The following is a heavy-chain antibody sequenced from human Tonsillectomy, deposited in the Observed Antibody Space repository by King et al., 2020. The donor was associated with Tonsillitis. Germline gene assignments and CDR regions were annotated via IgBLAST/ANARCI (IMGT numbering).Heavy chain of an antibody. V-gene: IGHV4-34*01. D-gene: IGHD3-22*01. Sequence: VQLQQWGAGLLKPSETLSLTCAVYGGSFSGYYWNWLRQPPGKGLEWIGDVNHSGNTNYNPSLKSRVTISADTSNNQFSLTLSSVTAADTAVYYCARSRGISMVVVTRLHYFDYWGQGTLVTVSS. CDR2: VNHSGNT. CDR1: GGSFSGYY. J-gene: IGHJ4*02. CDR3: ARSRGISMVVVTRLHYFDY.